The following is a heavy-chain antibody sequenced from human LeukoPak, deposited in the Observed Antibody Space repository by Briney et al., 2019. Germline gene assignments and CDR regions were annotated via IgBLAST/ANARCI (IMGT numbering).Heavy chain of an antibody. Sequence: GGSLRLSCAASGFTFSSYAMSWVRQAPGKGLDWVSTVSDSGGSTYYADSVKGRFTVSRDNSRDTLYLQMNSLRAEDTAVYYCAKGHSAHGTGFDYWGQGTLVTVSS. CDR1: GFTFSSYA. CDR3: AKGHSAHGTGFDY. J-gene: IGHJ4*02. CDR2: VSDSGGST. D-gene: IGHD1-26*01. V-gene: IGHV3-23*01.